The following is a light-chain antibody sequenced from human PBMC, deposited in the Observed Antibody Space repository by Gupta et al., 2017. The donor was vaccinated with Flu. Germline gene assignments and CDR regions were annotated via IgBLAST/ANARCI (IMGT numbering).Light chain of an antibody. J-gene: IGLJ1*01. CDR3: SSYTTRSTPV. V-gene: IGLV2-14*03. CDR2: EVS. Sequence: QSALTQPASVSGSPGQSITFSCTGTSSDIGAYNYVSWYQQHPGKAPKLMIEEVSNRPSGVSSRFSGSKSGKTASLTISGLQAEDEADYYCSSYTTRSTPVFGTGTTVTVL. CDR1: SSDIGAYNY.